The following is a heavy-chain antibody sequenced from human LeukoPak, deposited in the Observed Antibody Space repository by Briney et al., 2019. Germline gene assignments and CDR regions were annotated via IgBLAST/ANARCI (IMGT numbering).Heavy chain of an antibody. D-gene: IGHD3-16*01. Sequence: PTETLSLTCTVTGGSIDSSTYYGGWIRQPPGKGLEWIGSFYNSGSTYRNPSLSSRVTIFADMSKNQFSLKLTSVTAADTAVYYCARCLRPGDYFDYWGQGILVTVSS. J-gene: IGHJ4*02. CDR3: ARCLRPGDYFDY. CDR2: FYNSGST. CDR1: GGSIDSSTYY. V-gene: IGHV4-39*01.